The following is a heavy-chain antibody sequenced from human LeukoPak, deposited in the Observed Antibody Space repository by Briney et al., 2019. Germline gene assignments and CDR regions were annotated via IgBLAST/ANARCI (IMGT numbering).Heavy chain of an antibody. V-gene: IGHV1-2*04. Sequence: ASVKVSCKASGYTFTGYYVHWVRQAPGQGLEWMGWINPNSGGTNYAQKFQGWVTMTRDTSISTAYMELSRLRSDDTAGYYCATDDSSGYWNYWGQGTLVTVSS. D-gene: IGHD3-22*01. CDR2: INPNSGGT. J-gene: IGHJ4*02. CDR1: GYTFTGYY. CDR3: ATDDSSGYWNY.